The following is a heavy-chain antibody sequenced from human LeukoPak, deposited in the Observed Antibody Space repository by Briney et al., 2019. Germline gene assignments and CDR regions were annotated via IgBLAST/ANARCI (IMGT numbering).Heavy chain of an antibody. D-gene: IGHD6-19*01. CDR1: GFTFSSYG. Sequence: GRSLRLSCAASGFTFSSYGMHWVRQAPGKGLEWVAVISYDGSNKYYADSVKGRFTISRDNSKNTLYLQMNSLRAEDTAVYYCTRAAVASPGDVWGQGTTVTVS. CDR3: TRAAVASPGDV. CDR2: ISYDGSNK. V-gene: IGHV3-30*03. J-gene: IGHJ6*02.